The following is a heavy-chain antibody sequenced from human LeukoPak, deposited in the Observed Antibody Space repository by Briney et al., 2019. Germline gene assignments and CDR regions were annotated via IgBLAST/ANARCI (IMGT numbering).Heavy chain of an antibody. CDR1: GGSISSYY. Sequence: SETLSLTCTVSGGSISSYYWSWIRQPPGKGLEWIGYIYYSGSTNYNPSLKSRVTISVDTSKNQFSLKLSSVTAADTAVYYCARAQRLPPRWFDPWGQGTLVTVSS. V-gene: IGHV4-59*01. CDR3: ARAQRLPPRWFDP. CDR2: IYYSGST. J-gene: IGHJ5*02.